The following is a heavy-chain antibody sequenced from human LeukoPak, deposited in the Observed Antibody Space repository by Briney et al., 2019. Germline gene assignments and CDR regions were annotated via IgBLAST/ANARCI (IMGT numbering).Heavy chain of an antibody. J-gene: IGHJ4*02. Sequence: SETLSLTCTVSGGSISSSSYYWGWIRQPPGKGLEWIGSIDYSGSTYYNPSLKSRVTISVDTSKNQFSLKLSSVTAADTAVYYCARRPPPNYYGSGFRFDYWGQGTLVTVSS. D-gene: IGHD3-10*01. CDR1: GGSISSSSYY. CDR2: IDYSGST. V-gene: IGHV4-39*07. CDR3: ARRPPPNYYGSGFRFDY.